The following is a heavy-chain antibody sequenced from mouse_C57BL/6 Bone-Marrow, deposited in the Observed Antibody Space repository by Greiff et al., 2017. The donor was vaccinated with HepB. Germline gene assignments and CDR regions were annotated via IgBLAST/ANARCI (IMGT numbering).Heavy chain of an antibody. Sequence: VKLQQSGAELARPGASVKLSCKASGYTFTSYGISWVKQRTGQGLEWIGEIYPRSGNTYYNEKFKGKATLTADKSSSTAYMELRSLTSEDSAVYFCAREEGDGYYPFAYWGQGTLVTVSA. J-gene: IGHJ3*01. V-gene: IGHV1-81*01. CDR2: IYPRSGNT. CDR3: AREEGDGYYPFAY. D-gene: IGHD2-3*01. CDR1: GYTFTSYG.